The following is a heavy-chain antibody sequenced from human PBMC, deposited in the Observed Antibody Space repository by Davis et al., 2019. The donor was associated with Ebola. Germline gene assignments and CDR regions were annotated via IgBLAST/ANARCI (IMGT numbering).Heavy chain of an antibody. CDR2: INHSGST. CDR3: ARGTRYCSSTSCYTASGYYYYYGMDV. J-gene: IGHJ6*02. Sequence: MPSETLSLTCAVYGGSFSGYYWSWIRQPPGKGLEWIGEINHSGSTNYNPSLKSRVTISVDTSKNQFSLKLSSVTAADTAVYYCARGTRYCSSTSCYTASGYYYYYGMDVWGQGTTVTVSS. V-gene: IGHV4-34*01. CDR1: GGSFSGYY. D-gene: IGHD2-2*02.